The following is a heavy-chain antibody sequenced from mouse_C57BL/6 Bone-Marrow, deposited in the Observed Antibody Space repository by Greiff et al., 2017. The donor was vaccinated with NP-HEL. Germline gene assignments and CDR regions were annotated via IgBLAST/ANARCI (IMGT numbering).Heavy chain of an antibody. J-gene: IGHJ1*03. CDR2: INPNYGTT. Sequence: SGPELVKPGASVKISCKASGYSFTDYNMNWVKQSNGKSLEWIGVINPNYGTTSYNQKFKGKATLTVDQSSSPAYMQLNSLTSEDSAVYYGARPATVVPWYVDVWGTGTTVTVSS. D-gene: IGHD1-1*01. CDR3: ARPATVVPWYVDV. CDR1: GYSFTDYN. V-gene: IGHV1-39*01.